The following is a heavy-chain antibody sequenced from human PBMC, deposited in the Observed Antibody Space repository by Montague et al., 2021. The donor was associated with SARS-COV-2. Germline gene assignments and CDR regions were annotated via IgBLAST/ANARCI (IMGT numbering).Heavy chain of an antibody. D-gene: IGHD3-22*01. CDR1: GFTFSRYE. CDR2: ISSSGSTI. Sequence: SLRLSCAASGFTFSRYEMNWVRQAPGKGPEWVSYISSSGSTIYYADSVKGRFTISRDNAKNSLYLQMNSLRAEDTAVYYCARGALWVVVVINAPLNFDYWGQGTLVTVSS. CDR3: ARGALWVVVVINAPLNFDY. V-gene: IGHV3-48*03. J-gene: IGHJ4*02.